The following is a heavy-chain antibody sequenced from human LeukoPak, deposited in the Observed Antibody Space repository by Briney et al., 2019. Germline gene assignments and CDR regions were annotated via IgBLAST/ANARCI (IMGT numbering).Heavy chain of an antibody. CDR1: GFIFSNYG. J-gene: IGHJ4*02. CDR2: IWNDGSET. D-gene: IGHD6-13*01. V-gene: IGHV3-33*01. Sequence: GGSLRLSCAASGFIFSNYGMHWVRQAPGKRLEWVAVIWNDGSETFHADSVKGRFRIASDNSKNTLYLQMNSLRAEDTAVYFCARDMGRAWYGPPDYWGQGTLVTVSS. CDR3: ARDMGRAWYGPPDY.